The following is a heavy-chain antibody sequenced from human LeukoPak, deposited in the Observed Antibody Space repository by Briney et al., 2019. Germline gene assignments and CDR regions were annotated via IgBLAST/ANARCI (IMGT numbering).Heavy chain of an antibody. Sequence: SENLSLTCTVSGGSISSSSYSWGWIRQPPGKGLEWIGSIYSGTTYYNPSLKSRVTISVGTSKIQFSLKLSSVAATDTAVYFCARLRFDFWSGYTHPYFDYWGQGTLVTVSS. CDR2: IYSGTT. CDR1: GGSISSSSYS. CDR3: ARLRFDFWSGYTHPYFDY. V-gene: IGHV4-39*01. J-gene: IGHJ4*02. D-gene: IGHD3-3*01.